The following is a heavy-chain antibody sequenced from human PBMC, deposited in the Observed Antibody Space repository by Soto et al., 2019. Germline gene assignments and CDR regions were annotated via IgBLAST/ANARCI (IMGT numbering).Heavy chain of an antibody. Sequence: GGSLRLSCAASGFTFSSYAMHWVRQAPGKGLEYVSAISSNGGSTYYANSVKGRFTISRDNSKNTLYLQMNSLRAEDTAVYYCAREGGGYWAYWGQGTLVTVSS. D-gene: IGHD2-21*01. J-gene: IGHJ4*02. CDR1: GFTFSSYA. V-gene: IGHV3-64*01. CDR3: AREGGGYWAY. CDR2: ISSNGGST.